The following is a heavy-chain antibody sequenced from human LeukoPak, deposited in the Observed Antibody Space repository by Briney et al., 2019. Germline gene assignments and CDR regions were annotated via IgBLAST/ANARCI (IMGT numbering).Heavy chain of an antibody. CDR3: ARDVIPAAWWYFDY. D-gene: IGHD2-15*01. J-gene: IGHJ4*02. Sequence: ASVKVSCKASGYTFTSYAIHWVRQAPGQRLEWMGWINTGNGNTRYSQKFQGRVTITRDTSASTAYMELGSLRSEDTAVYYCARDVIPAAWWYFDYWGQGSLVTVSS. V-gene: IGHV1-3*04. CDR1: GYTFTSYA. CDR2: INTGNGNT.